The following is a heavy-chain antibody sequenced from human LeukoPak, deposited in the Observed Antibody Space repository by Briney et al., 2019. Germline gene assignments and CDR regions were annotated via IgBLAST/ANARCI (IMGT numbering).Heavy chain of an antibody. CDR1: GFTFSSYI. Sequence: GGSLRLSCAASGFTFSSYIMNWVRQAPGKGLEWVSYISSSGTIYYADSVKGRLTISRDNAKNSLYLQMNSLKDEDTAVYYCARDLVLAVWGQGTTVTVSS. CDR3: ARDLVLAV. CDR2: ISSSGTI. V-gene: IGHV3-48*02. J-gene: IGHJ6*02. D-gene: IGHD4/OR15-4a*01.